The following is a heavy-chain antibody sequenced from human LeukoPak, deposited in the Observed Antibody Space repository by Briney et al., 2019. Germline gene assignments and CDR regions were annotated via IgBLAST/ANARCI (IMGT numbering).Heavy chain of an antibody. CDR3: AKGESPQYMVRGVPYYYYVMDV. D-gene: IGHD3-10*01. J-gene: IGHJ6*02. Sequence: GGSLRLSCAASGFTFSSYSMNWVRQSPGKGLEWVSGISGSGVTRHYADSVKGRLTISRDNSKSTLYLQMSSLRAEDTAVYYCAKGESPQYMVRGVPYYYYVMDVWGQGTTVTVAS. CDR2: ISGSGVTR. CDR1: GFTFSSYS. V-gene: IGHV3-23*01.